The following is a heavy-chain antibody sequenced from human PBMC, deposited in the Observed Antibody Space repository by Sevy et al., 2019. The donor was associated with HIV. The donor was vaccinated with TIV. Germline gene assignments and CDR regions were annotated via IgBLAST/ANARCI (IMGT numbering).Heavy chain of an antibody. D-gene: IGHD2-15*01. CDR2: INPSGGST. CDR1: GYTFTSYY. J-gene: IGHJ6*02. CDR3: ARGGGVVVGATVSGMYV. V-gene: IGHV1-46*01. Sequence: ASVKVSCKASGYTFTSYYIHWVRQAPGQGLEWMGIINPSGGSTSYAQKFQGRVTMTRDTSTSTVYMEMSSLRSGDTAVYYCARGGGVVVGATVSGMYVWGQGTTVTVSS.